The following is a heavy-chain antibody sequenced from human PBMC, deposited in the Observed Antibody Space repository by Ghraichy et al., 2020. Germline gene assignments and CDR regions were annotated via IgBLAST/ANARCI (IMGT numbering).Heavy chain of an antibody. D-gene: IGHD3-16*01. J-gene: IGHJ5*02. CDR1: GFTFSSYS. CDR2: ISSSSTI. CDR3: ARRYRRGDSDWFDP. Sequence: GGSLRLSCAASGFTFSSYSMNWVRQAPGKGLEWVSYISSSSTIYYADSVKGRFTISRDNAKNSLYLQMNSLRDEDTAVYYCARRYRRGDSDWFDPWGQGTLVTVSS. V-gene: IGHV3-48*02.